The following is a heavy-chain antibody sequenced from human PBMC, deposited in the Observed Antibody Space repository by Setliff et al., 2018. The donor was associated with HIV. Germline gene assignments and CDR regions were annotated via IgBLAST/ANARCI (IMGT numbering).Heavy chain of an antibody. D-gene: IGHD3-9*01. CDR3: ARLGGILTGTPVIDY. J-gene: IGHJ4*02. CDR2: IFYSAT. Sequence: SETLSLTCTVSGGSMSSQYWGWVRQSPGKGLEWIGYIFYSATDYNPSLKSRVTMSIDTSKNQFSLNLRSVTAADTAVYYCARLGGILTGTPVIDYWGQGTLVTVSS. CDR1: GGSMSSQY. V-gene: IGHV4-59*11.